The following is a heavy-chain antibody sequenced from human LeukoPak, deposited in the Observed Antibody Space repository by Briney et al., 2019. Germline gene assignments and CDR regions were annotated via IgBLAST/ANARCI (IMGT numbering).Heavy chain of an antibody. CDR2: IYYSGST. CDR3: ARGLEMATISPYWYFDL. J-gene: IGHJ2*01. D-gene: IGHD5-24*01. Sequence: SETLSLTCTVSGGSISSGGYYWSWIRQPPGKGLEWIGYIYYSGSTNYNPSLKSRVTISVDTSKNQFSLKLSSVTAADTAVYYCARGLEMATISPYWYFDLWGRGTLVTVSS. CDR1: GGSISSGGYY. V-gene: IGHV4-61*08.